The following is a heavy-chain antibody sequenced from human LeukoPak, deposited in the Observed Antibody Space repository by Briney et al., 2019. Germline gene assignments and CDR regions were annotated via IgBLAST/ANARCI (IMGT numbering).Heavy chain of an antibody. CDR3: AIVGYQWLLQYYLDH. J-gene: IGHJ4*02. D-gene: IGHD6-19*01. V-gene: IGHV4-38-2*01. CDR2: IYHSGST. CDR1: GYSISSGYY. Sequence: SGTLSLTCAVSGYSISSGYYWGWIRQPPGKGLEWIGSIYHSGSTYYNPSLKSRVTISVDTSKNQFSLKLSSVTAADTAVYYCAIVGYQWLLQYYLDHGGRGTLVRVSS.